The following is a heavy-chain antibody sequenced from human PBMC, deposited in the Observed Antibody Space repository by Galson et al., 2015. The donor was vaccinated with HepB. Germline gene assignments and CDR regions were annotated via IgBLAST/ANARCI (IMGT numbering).Heavy chain of an antibody. CDR3: ARDPGISDNNYYFDC. J-gene: IGHJ4*02. CDR2: VSSSSNAI. V-gene: IGHV3-48*02. Sequence: SLRLSCAASGFTFGSHAMNWVRQAPGQGLEWISFVSSSSNAIYYADSVRGRFTISRDNAKNSLHLQMNSLRDEDTAVYFCARDPGISDNNYYFDCWGQGTLV. D-gene: IGHD1-1*01. CDR1: GFTFGSHA.